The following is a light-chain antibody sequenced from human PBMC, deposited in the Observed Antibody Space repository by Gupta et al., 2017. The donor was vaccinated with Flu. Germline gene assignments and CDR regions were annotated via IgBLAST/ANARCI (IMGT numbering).Light chain of an antibody. CDR1: QSLLHSNGYNY. J-gene: IGKJ3*01. CDR2: LGS. V-gene: IGKV2-28*01. CDR3: RQAIKTPFN. Sequence: DIVMTQSPLSLPVTPGEPSSISCRSSQSLLHSNGYNYLDWYLQKPGQSPQLLIYLGSNRASGVPDRLSGSGSGTDFTLKISRGEAEDVGVYYGRQAIKTPFNLGKGTKVDIK.